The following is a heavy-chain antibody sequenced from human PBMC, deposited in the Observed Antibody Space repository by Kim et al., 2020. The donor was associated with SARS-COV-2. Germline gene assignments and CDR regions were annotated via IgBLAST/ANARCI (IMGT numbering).Heavy chain of an antibody. D-gene: IGHD3-10*01. Sequence: GGSLRLSCAASGFTFSDYYMSWIRQAPGKGLEWVSYISSSGSTIYYADSVKGRFTISRDNAKNSLYLQMNSLRAEDTAVYYCARGWYYGSGSYPIGELDYWGQGTLVTVSS. CDR2: ISSSGSTI. V-gene: IGHV3-11*04. J-gene: IGHJ4*02. CDR1: GFTFSDYY. CDR3: ARGWYYGSGSYPIGELDY.